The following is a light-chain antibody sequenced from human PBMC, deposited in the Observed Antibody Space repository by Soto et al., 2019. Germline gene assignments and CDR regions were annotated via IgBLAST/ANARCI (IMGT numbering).Light chain of an antibody. CDR3: SSYTSSSTFNWV. CDR1: SSDVGGYNY. J-gene: IGLJ3*02. V-gene: IGLV2-14*01. Sequence: QSALTQPASVSGSPGQSITISCTGTSSDVGGYNYVSWYQQHPGKAPKLMIYEVSNRPSGVSNRFSGSKSGNTASLTISGLQAEDEADYYCSSYTSSSTFNWVFGGGTQLTVL. CDR2: EVS.